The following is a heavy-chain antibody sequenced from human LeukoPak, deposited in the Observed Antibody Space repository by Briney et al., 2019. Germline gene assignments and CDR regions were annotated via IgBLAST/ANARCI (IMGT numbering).Heavy chain of an antibody. D-gene: IGHD4-17*01. J-gene: IGHJ4*02. Sequence: SETLSLTCTVSGVSISTFYWSWIRQPPGKGLEWIGYLYYSGNTNFNPSLKSRVTISVDTSRSQFSLKLSSVTAADTAVYYCARSLDYGDYVDYWGQGTLVTVSS. CDR2: LYYSGNT. V-gene: IGHV4-59*12. CDR1: GVSISTFY. CDR3: ARSLDYGDYVDY.